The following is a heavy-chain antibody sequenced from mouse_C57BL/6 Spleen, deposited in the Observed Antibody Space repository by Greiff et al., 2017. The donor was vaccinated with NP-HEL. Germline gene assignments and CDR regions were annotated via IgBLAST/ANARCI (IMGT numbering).Heavy chain of an antibody. CDR3: ARGRVYYDYDAWFAY. V-gene: IGHV1-53*01. D-gene: IGHD2-4*01. CDR1: GYTFTSYW. Sequence: QVQLQQPGTELVKPGASVKLSCKASGYTFTSYWMHWVKQRPGQGLEWIGNINPSNGGTNYNEKFKSKATLTVDQSSSTAYMQLSSLTSEDSAVYYCARGRVYYDYDAWFAYWGQGTLVTVSA. CDR2: INPSNGGT. J-gene: IGHJ3*01.